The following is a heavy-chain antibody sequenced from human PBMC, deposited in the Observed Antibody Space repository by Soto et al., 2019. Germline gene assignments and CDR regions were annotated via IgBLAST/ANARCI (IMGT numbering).Heavy chain of an antibody. V-gene: IGHV4-4*02. Sequence: QMQLQESGPRLVKPSGTLSLTCTVSGVSINSANWWTWVRQSPGKGLEWIGEIYHSGSTNFNPSLKSRVTISVDNSKIQFYLELTSVTAADTAVYYCARYCGGGSCYLGAFDIWGQGTMVTVSS. CDR1: GVSINSANW. CDR2: IYHSGST. D-gene: IGHD2-15*01. J-gene: IGHJ3*02. CDR3: ARYCGGGSCYLGAFDI.